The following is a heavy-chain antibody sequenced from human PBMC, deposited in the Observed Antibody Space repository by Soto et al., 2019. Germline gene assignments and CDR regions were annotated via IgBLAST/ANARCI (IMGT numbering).Heavy chain of an antibody. J-gene: IGHJ4*02. V-gene: IGHV3-21*01. CDR2: ISSSSSYI. D-gene: IGHD5-18*01. Sequence: GGSLRLSCAASGFTFSSYSMNWVRQAQGKGLEWVSSISSSSSYIYYADSVKGRFTISRDNAKNSLYLQMNSLRAEDTAVYYCATGVDTAMVRRDYWGQGTLVTVSS. CDR3: ATGVDTAMVRRDY. CDR1: GFTFSSYS.